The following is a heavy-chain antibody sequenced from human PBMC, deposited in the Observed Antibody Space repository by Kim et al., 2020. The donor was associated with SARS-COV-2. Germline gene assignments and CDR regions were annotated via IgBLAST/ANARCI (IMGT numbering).Heavy chain of an antibody. CDR2: INTNTGNP. Sequence: ASVKVSCKASGYTFTSYAMNWVRQAPGQGLEWMGWINTNTGNPTYAQGFTGRFVFSLDTSVSTAYLQISSLKAEDTAVYYCASYVMTTVVTSTNHDAFDIWGQGTMVTVSS. D-gene: IGHD4-17*01. V-gene: IGHV7-4-1*02. J-gene: IGHJ3*02. CDR1: GYTFTSYA. CDR3: ASYVMTTVVTSTNHDAFDI.